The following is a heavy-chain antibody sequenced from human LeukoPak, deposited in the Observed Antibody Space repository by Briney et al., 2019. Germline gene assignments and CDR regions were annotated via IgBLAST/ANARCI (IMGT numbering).Heavy chain of an antibody. V-gene: IGHV3-33*01. D-gene: IGHD6-19*01. CDR2: IWYDGSNK. CDR1: GFTFSSYG. Sequence: GGSLRLSCAASGFTFSSYGMHWVRQAPGKGLEWVAVIWYDGSNKYYADSVKGRFTISRDNSKNTLYLQMNSLRAEDTAVYYCARDLSGWYYFDYWGQGTLVTASS. J-gene: IGHJ4*02. CDR3: ARDLSGWYYFDY.